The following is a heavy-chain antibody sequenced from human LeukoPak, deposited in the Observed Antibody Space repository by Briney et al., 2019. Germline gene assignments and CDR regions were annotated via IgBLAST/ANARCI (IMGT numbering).Heavy chain of an antibody. J-gene: IGHJ3*02. CDR2: IYYSGST. V-gene: IGHV4-31*03. CDR1: GGSISSGGYY. CDR3: ARDPRYYYDSSGYSSHLMLFDI. D-gene: IGHD3-22*01. Sequence: PSQTLSLTCTVSGGSISSGGYYWSWIRQHPGKGLEWIGYIYYSGSTYYNPSLKSRVTISVDTSKNQFSLKLSSVTAADTAVYYCARDPRYYYDSSGYSSHLMLFDIWGQGTMVTVSS.